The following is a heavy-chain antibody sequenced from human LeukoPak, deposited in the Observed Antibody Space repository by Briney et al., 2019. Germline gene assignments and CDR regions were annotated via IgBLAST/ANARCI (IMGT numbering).Heavy chain of an antibody. Sequence: PGGSLRLSCVVSGFTFSSFDMHWVRQAPGKGLEWVAAIAYDGSNKYYADSVKGRVTISRDNSKNTLSLQMNSLRGEDTAVYYCARGRCGYSCGSEFYYWGQGTLVTVAS. CDR3: ARGRCGYSCGSEFYY. V-gene: IGHV3-30*03. CDR1: GFTFSSFD. J-gene: IGHJ4*02. CDR2: IAYDGSNK. D-gene: IGHD6-25*01.